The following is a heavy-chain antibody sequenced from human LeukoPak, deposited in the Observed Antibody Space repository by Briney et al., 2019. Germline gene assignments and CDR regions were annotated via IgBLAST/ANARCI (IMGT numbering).Heavy chain of an antibody. Sequence: GGSLRLSRAASGFTFSTYGMHWVRQAPGKGLEWVAFIRYDGNNKFYADSVKGRFTISRDNSKNTLYLQMNSLRAEDTAVYYCAKDRGYDYVWGGYDYWGQGTLVTVSS. CDR2: IRYDGNNK. CDR3: AKDRGYDYVWGGYDY. CDR1: GFTFSTYG. V-gene: IGHV3-30*02. J-gene: IGHJ4*02. D-gene: IGHD3-16*01.